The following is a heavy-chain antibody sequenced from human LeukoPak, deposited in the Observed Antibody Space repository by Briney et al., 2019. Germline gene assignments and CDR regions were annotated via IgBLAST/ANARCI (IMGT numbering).Heavy chain of an antibody. V-gene: IGHV4-4*07. CDR3: ARLRKDGYNYYYYYYMDV. CDR1: GGSISSYY. J-gene: IGHJ6*03. D-gene: IGHD5-24*01. CDR2: IYTSGST. Sequence: SETLSLTCTVSGGSISSYYWSWIRQPAGKGLEWIGRIYTSGSTNYNPSLKSRATMSVDTSKNQFSLKLSSVTAADTAVYYCARLRKDGYNYYYYYYMDVWGKGTTVTVSS.